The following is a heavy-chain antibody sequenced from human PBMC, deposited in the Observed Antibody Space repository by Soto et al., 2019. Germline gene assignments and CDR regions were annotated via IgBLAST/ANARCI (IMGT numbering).Heavy chain of an antibody. CDR2: IRNSGGFT. J-gene: IGHJ4*02. V-gene: IGHV3-23*01. CDR1: GFTFNNYA. D-gene: IGHD1-26*01. Sequence: VQLLESGGGLVQPGGSLRLSYAASGFTFNNYAMNWVRQAPGKGLEWVSAIRNSGGFTYYADSVKGRFTISRDNSKNTLSLHMNSLRAEDTALYYCAKDYFETKGPYFFDYWGQGTLVTVSS. CDR3: AKDYFETKGPYFFDY.